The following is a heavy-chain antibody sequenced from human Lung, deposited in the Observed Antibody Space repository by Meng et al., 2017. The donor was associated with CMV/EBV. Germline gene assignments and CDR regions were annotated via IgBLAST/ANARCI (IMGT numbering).Heavy chain of an antibody. CDR3: ARDRVGEPTFDY. CDR1: GYTFTGYG. CDR2: ISTYNDDK. J-gene: IGHJ4*01. V-gene: IGHV1-18*01. Sequence: ASXXVSXNTSGYTFTGYGISWVRQAPGQGLEWMGWISTYNDDKTYVQKFQTRVTMTTDRSTSTAYMELRNLRSDDTAVYYCARDRVGEPTFDYWGQGTLVTVSS. D-gene: IGHD1-26*01.